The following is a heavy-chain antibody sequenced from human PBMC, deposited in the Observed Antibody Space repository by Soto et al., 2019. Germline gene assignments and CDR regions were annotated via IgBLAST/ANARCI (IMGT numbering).Heavy chain of an antibody. CDR3: TTVEREWLLSPSFWFDY. V-gene: IGHV3-15*01. J-gene: IGHJ4*02. CDR2: IKSKTDGGTT. D-gene: IGHD3-3*01. Sequence: GGSLRLSCAASGFTFSNAWMSWVRQAPGKGLEWVGRIKSKTDGGTTDYAAPVKGRFTISRDDSKNTLYLQMNSLKTEDTAVYYCTTVEREWLLSPSFWFDYWGQGTLVTVSS. CDR1: GFTFSNAW.